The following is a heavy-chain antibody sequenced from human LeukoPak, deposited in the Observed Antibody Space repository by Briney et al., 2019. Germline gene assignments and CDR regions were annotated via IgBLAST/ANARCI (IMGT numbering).Heavy chain of an antibody. CDR3: ARSEPGYYYMDV. CDR2: IIPIFGTA. V-gene: IGHV1-69*13. J-gene: IGHJ6*03. Sequence: SVKVSCKASGYTFTSYAISWVRQAPGQGLEWMGGIIPIFGTANYAQKFQGRVTITADESTSTAYMELSSLRSEDTAVYYCARSEPGYYYMDVWGKGTTVTVSS. D-gene: IGHD1-14*01. CDR1: GYTFTSYA.